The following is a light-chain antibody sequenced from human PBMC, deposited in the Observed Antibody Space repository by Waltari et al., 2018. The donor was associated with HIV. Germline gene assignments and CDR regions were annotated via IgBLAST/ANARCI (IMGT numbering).Light chain of an antibody. Sequence: QSVLTQPASVSGSPGQSITISCTGTSSDIGDYKYVSWYQQHPGKAPKLMIYEVSNRPSGVSNRFSGSKSGYTASLTISGLQADDEADYYCTSYIKDTYVFGTGTEVTVL. V-gene: IGLV2-14*01. CDR1: SSDIGDYKY. CDR3: TSYIKDTYV. J-gene: IGLJ1*01. CDR2: EVS.